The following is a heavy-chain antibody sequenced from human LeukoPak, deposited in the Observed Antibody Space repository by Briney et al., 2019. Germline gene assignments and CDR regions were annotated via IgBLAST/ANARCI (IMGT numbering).Heavy chain of an antibody. V-gene: IGHV4-4*07. CDR1: GGSISSYY. CDR3: TRDPGTGWLFDS. D-gene: IGHD6-19*01. Sequence: ADTLSLTCTLSGGSISSYYWRWVRQPAGKGREWIGRIYTSGSNNYNPSLKSRVTMSVGTPKNQFSLELSSVTAADTAVYYCTRDPGTGWLFDSWGQGTLVTVSS. CDR2: IYTSGSN. J-gene: IGHJ4*02.